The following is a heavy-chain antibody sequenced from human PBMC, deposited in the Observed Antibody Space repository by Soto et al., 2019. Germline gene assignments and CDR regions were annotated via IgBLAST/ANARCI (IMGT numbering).Heavy chain of an antibody. V-gene: IGHV1-8*01. CDR2: MNPNNGNT. J-gene: IGHJ5*02. CDR3: ARERSAAGAGWFDP. D-gene: IGHD6-13*01. Sequence: QVQLVQSGAEVKKPGASVKVSCKASGYTFTSYDINWVRQATGQGLEWMGWMNPNNGNTDYAQKFQGRVTMTRNTSISTAYMELSSLRSEDTAVYYCARERSAAGAGWFDPWGQGTLVTVSS. CDR1: GYTFTSYD.